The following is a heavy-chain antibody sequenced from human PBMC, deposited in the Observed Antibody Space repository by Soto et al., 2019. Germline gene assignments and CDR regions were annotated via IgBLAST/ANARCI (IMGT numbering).Heavy chain of an antibody. J-gene: IGHJ3*02. CDR2: IIPMLAIT. CDR1: GGTFNVYT. D-gene: IGHD6-13*01. V-gene: IGHV1-69*02. CDR3: ALGSWSGETFDI. Sequence: QVQLVQSGAEVKKPGSSVKVSCKASGGTFNVYTIIWVRQAPGQGLEWMGRIIPMLAITNYAQRFQGRVTLTADTSTTTAYMELSSLTSEDTAVYYCALGSWSGETFDIWGKGPLVTVSS.